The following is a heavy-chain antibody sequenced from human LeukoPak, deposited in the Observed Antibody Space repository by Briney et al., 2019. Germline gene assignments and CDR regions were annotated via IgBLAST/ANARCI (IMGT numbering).Heavy chain of an antibody. CDR1: GGSISSYY. Sequence: SETLSLTCTVSGGSISSYYWSWIRQPPGKGLEWIGYIYYSGSTNYNPSLKSRVTISVDTSKNQFSLKLSSVTAADTAVYYCARGGYTYGFVAKFDSWGQGTLVSVSS. CDR2: IYYSGST. J-gene: IGHJ4*02. V-gene: IGHV4-59*01. D-gene: IGHD5-18*01. CDR3: ARGGYTYGFVAKFDS.